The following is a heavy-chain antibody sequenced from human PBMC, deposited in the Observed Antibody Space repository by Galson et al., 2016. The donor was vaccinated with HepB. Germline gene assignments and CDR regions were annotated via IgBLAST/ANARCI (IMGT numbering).Heavy chain of an antibody. V-gene: IGHV3-30*04. Sequence: SLRLSCAASGFTFSSYAMHWVRQAPGKGLEWVAVISTDGSNKYSRDSVKDRFSVSRDNSRSTMYLQMNNLRVEDTAVYYCAKVIRDSRAVTQWYWYFDVWGRGTLVTVSS. J-gene: IGHJ2*01. CDR2: ISTDGSNK. CDR1: GFTFSSYA. D-gene: IGHD6-19*01. CDR3: AKVIRDSRAVTQWYWYFDV.